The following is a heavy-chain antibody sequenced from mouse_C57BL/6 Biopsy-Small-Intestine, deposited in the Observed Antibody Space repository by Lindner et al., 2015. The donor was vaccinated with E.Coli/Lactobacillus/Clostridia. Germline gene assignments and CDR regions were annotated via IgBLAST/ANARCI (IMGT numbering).Heavy chain of an antibody. V-gene: IGHV10-1*01. CDR1: GFSFNTYA. CDR3: VRQDYGSNYVGCFDV. CDR2: IRSKTNNYAT. J-gene: IGHJ1*03. D-gene: IGHD1-1*01. Sequence: VQLQESGGGLVQPKGSLKLSCAASGFSFNTYAMNWVRQAPGKGLEWVARIRSKTNNYATYYADSVKDRFTISRDDSESMLYLQMNNLKTEDTAMYYCVRQDYGSNYVGCFDVWGTGATVTVSS.